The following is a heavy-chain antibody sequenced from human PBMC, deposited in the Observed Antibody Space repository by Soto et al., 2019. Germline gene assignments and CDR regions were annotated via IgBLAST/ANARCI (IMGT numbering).Heavy chain of an antibody. CDR2: INHSGST. V-gene: IGHV4-34*01. J-gene: IGHJ3*02. D-gene: IGHD3-10*01. CDR1: GGSFSGYY. Sequence: SETLSLTCAVYGGSFSGYYWSWIRQPPGKGLEWIGEINHSGSTNYNPSLKSRVTISVDTSKNQFSLKLSSVTAADTAVYYCARFTRTRGPHRRNYYGSGKRPDAFDIWAQRTMVTVSS. CDR3: ARFTRTRGPHRRNYYGSGKRPDAFDI.